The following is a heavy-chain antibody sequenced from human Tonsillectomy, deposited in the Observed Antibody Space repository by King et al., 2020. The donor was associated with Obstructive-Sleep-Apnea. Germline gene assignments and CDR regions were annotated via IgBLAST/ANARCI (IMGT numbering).Heavy chain of an antibody. CDR1: GFTFSSYA. CDR2: ISDRGGST. V-gene: IGHV3-23*04. Sequence: VQLVESGGGLVQPGGSLRLSCAASGFTFSSYAMSWVRQAPGKGLEWVSGISDRGGSTYYADSVKGRFTISRDNSKNTLYLQMNSLRAEDTAVYYCAIELLGIVGASVFDYWGQGTLVTVSS. J-gene: IGHJ4*02. D-gene: IGHD1-26*01. CDR3: AIELLGIVGASVFDY.